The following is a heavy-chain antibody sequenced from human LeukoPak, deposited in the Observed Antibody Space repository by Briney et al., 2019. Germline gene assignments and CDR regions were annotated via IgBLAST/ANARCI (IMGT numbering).Heavy chain of an antibody. D-gene: IGHD3-3*02. CDR2: ISGSSGT. Sequence: GGSPTHLRAASGFTLSRHAVNWVRQAPGKGLEWVAAISGSSGTHYADSVKGRFTISRVNSKNTLFLQMNSLRADDTAVFYCARAPLASRYYYHATYIWGQGATVTVSS. V-gene: IGHV3-23*01. CDR1: GFTLSRHA. J-gene: IGHJ6*02. CDR3: ARAPLASRYYYHATYI.